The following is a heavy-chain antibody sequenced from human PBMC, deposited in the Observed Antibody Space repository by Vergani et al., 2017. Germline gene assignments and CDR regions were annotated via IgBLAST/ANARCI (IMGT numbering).Heavy chain of an antibody. CDR1: GFTFSSYG. CDR3: AKAILSITMVRGVITSNYYGMDV. D-gene: IGHD3-10*01. V-gene: IGHV3-30*02. Sequence: QVQLVESGGGVVQPGRSLRLSCAASGFTFSSYGMHWVRQAPGKGLEWVAFIRYYGSNKYYADSVKGRFTISRDNSTNTLYLQMNSLRAEDTAVYYCAKAILSITMVRGVITSNYYGMDVWGQGTTVTVSS. CDR2: IRYYGSNK. J-gene: IGHJ6*02.